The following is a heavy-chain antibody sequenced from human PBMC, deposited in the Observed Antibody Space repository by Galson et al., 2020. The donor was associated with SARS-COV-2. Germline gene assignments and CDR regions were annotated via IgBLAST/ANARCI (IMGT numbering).Heavy chain of an antibody. V-gene: IGHV3-21*01. D-gene: IGHD1-7*01. CDR2: ISSSSSSI. CDR1: GFTFSSYS. Sequence: GGSLRLSCAASGFTFSSYSMNWVRPAPGKGLEWVSSISSSSSSIYYADSVKGRFTISRDNAKNSLYLQMNSLRAEDTAVYYCARDRGITGTTAGDYWGQGTLFSVSA. J-gene: IGHJ4*02. CDR3: ARDRGITGTTAGDY.